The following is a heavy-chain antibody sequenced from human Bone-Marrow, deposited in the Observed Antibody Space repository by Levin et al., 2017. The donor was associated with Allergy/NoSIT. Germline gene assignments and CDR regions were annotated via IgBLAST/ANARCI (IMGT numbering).Heavy chain of an antibody. D-gene: IGHD6-13*01. Sequence: SCAASGFTFSNAWMSWVRQAPGKGLEWVGRIKSKTDGGTTDYAAPVKGRFTISRDDSKNTLYLQMNSLKTEDTAVYYCTTGTGYSSSWCDYWGQGTLVTVSS. J-gene: IGHJ4*02. CDR2: IKSKTDGGTT. CDR3: TTGTGYSSSWCDY. V-gene: IGHV3-15*01. CDR1: GFTFSNAW.